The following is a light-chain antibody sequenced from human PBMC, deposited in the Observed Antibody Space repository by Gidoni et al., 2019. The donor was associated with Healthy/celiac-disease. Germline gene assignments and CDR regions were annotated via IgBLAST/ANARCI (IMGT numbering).Light chain of an antibody. Sequence: AIQLTQSPSSLSASVGDRVTITCRASQDINNALAWYQQKPGKAPDLLIYDASSLQSGVPSRFSGSASGTDFTLTIDSLQPEDFATYFCQQCSDYSPTFGGETKVEIK. CDR2: DAS. CDR1: QDINNA. J-gene: IGKJ4*01. V-gene: IGKV1D-13*01. CDR3: QQCSDYSPT.